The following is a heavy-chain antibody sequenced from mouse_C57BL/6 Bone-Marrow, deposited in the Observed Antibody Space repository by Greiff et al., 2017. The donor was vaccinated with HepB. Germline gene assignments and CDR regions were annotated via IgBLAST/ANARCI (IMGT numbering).Heavy chain of an antibody. J-gene: IGHJ2*01. V-gene: IGHV1-4*01. CDR3: ARYYYDNTNYFGY. Sequence: QVQLQQSGAELARPGASVKMSCKASGYTFTSYTMHWVKQRPGQGLEWIGYINPSSGYTKYNQKFKDKATLTADKSSSTAYMQLSSLTSRDPAVYSSARYYYDNTNYFGYWGQGTTLTVSS. CDR2: INPSSGYT. CDR1: GYTFTSYT. D-gene: IGHD1-1*01.